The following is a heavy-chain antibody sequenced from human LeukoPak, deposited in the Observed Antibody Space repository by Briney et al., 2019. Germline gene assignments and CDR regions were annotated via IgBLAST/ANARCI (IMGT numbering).Heavy chain of an antibody. D-gene: IGHD2-2*01. CDR2: INPSGGST. J-gene: IGHJ3*02. V-gene: IGHV1-46*01. CDR3: AREIVVVPAAPGAFDI. Sequence: GASVKVSCKASGYTFTSYYMHWVRQAPGQGLEWMGIINPSGGSTSYAQKFQGRVTMTRDTSTSTVYMELSSLRSEDTAVYYCAREIVVVPAAPGAFDIWGQGTMVTVSS. CDR1: GYTFTSYY.